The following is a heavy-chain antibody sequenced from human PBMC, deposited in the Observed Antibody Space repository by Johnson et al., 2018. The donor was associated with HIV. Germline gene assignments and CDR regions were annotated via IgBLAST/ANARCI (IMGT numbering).Heavy chain of an antibody. D-gene: IGHD3-16*02. CDR2: ISYDGSNK. CDR1: GFTFSSYG. CDR3: AKCYVWGSYRYSGCAFDI. J-gene: IGHJ3*02. V-gene: IGHV3-30*18. Sequence: QVQLVESGGGLVQPGGSLRLSCAASGFTFSSYGMHWVRQAPGKGLEWVAVISYDGSNKYYADSVKGRFTISRDNSKNTLYLQMNSLRAEDTAEYYCAKCYVWGSYRYSGCAFDIWGQGTMVTVS.